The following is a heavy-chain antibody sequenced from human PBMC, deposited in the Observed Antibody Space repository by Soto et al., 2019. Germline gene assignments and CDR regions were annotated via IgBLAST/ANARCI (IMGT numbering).Heavy chain of an antibody. V-gene: IGHV4-34*01. CDR2: NNHSGST. J-gene: IGHJ4*02. CDR3: ARRELGRDGYNPFDY. CDR1: GGSFSGYY. D-gene: IGHD5-12*01. Sequence: PSETLSLTCAVYGGSFSGYYWSWIRQPPGKGLEWIGENNHSGSTNYNPSLKSRVTISVDTSKNQFSLKLSSVTAADTAVYYCARRELGRDGYNPFDYWGQGTLVTVSS.